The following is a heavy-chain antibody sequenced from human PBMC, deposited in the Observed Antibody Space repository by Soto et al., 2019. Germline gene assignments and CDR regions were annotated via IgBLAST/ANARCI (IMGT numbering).Heavy chain of an antibody. J-gene: IGHJ4*02. CDR2: IWYDGSNK. D-gene: IGHD3-16*02. CDR3: ARAQYYDYVWGSYPEPVDY. CDR1: GFTFSSYG. Sequence: QVQLVESGGGVVQPGRSLRLSCAASGFTFSSYGMHWVRQAPGKGLEWVAVIWYDGSNKYYADSVKGRFTISRDNSKNTLYLQMNSLRAEDTAVYYCARAQYYDYVWGSYPEPVDYWGQGTLVTVSS. V-gene: IGHV3-33*01.